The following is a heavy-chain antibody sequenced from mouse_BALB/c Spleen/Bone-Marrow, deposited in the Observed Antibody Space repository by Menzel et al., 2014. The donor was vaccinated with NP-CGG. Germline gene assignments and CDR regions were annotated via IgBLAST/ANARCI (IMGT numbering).Heavy chain of an antibody. Sequence: EVKLVESGGGLVKPGGSLKLSCAASGFTFSTYAMSWVRQTPEKRLEWVATISRGGSYIYYPDSVKGRFTISRDNAKNTLFLQMSSLGSEDTAIYYGARRYGNYGNFDVWGAGTTVTVSS. CDR2: ISRGGSYI. CDR1: GFTFSTYA. CDR3: ARRYGNYGNFDV. D-gene: IGHD2-1*01. V-gene: IGHV5-9-1*01. J-gene: IGHJ1*01.